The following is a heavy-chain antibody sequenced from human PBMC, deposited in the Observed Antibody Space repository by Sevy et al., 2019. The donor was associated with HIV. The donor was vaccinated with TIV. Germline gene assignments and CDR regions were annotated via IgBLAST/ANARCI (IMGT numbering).Heavy chain of an antibody. Sequence: EGSLRLSCAASGFTFSSNSMNWVHQAPGKELEWVSSIGGISNYIYYADSMKGRFTVSRDNARNSLYLQMNSLRAEDTAVYYVARNNCSISKCYMGDVFDIWGQGTMVTVSS. CDR3: ARNNCSISKCYMGDVFDI. J-gene: IGHJ3*02. V-gene: IGHV3-21*01. CDR2: IGGISNYI. CDR1: GFTFSSNS. D-gene: IGHD2-2*02.